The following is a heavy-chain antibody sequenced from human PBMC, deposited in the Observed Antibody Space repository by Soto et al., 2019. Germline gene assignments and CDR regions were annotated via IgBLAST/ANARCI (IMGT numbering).Heavy chain of an antibody. CDR2: ISSNGGST. D-gene: IGHD3-10*01. V-gene: IGHV3-64*01. J-gene: IGHJ4*02. CDR3: VRGIWFGELLPLRYFDS. Sequence: GGSLRLSCAASGFTFSSYAMHWVRQAPGKGLEYVSAISSNGGSTYYANSVKGRFTISRDNSKNTLYLQMGSLRAEDMAVYYCVRGIWFGELLPLRYFDSWGQGTLVTVSS. CDR1: GFTFSSYA.